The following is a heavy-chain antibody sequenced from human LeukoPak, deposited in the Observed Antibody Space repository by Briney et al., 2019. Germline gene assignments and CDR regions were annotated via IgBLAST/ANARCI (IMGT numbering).Heavy chain of an antibody. CDR1: GFTFSSYW. Sequence: PGGSLRLSCAASGFTFSSYWMSWVRQAPGKGLEWVANIKQDGSEKYYVDSVKGRFTISRDNAKNSLYLQMNSLRAEDTAVYYCARDLYYDILTGRGIRYYYGMDVWGQGTTVTVSS. CDR2: IKQDGSEK. D-gene: IGHD3-9*01. V-gene: IGHV3-7*03. J-gene: IGHJ6*02. CDR3: ARDLYYDILTGRGIRYYYGMDV.